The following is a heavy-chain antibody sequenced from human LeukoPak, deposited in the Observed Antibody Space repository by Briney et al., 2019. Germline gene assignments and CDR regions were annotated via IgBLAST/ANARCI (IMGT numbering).Heavy chain of an antibody. D-gene: IGHD2-2*01. Sequence: ASVKVSCKASGYTFTSYAMNWVRQAPGQGLEWMGWINTNTGNPTYAQDFTGRFVFSLDTSVNTAYLQINSLETEDTAVYYCARNRYCSDISCYRAADHWGQGTLVTVSS. CDR3: ARNRYCSDISCYRAADH. CDR1: GYTFTSYA. CDR2: INTNTGNP. J-gene: IGHJ4*02. V-gene: IGHV7-4-1*02.